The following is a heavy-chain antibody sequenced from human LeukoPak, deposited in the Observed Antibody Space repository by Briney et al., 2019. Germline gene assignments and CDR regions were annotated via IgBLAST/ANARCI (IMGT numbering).Heavy chain of an antibody. CDR1: GFTFSRNA. J-gene: IGHJ4*02. Sequence: TGASLRLSCAASGFTFSRNAIHWVRQGPGKGLEWVSYIAHHGSNKYYADSVKGRFTISRDNSKRTLYLQMNSLRADDTAVYYCAKDGSWSCTDWGQGTLVTVSS. CDR2: IAHHGSNK. V-gene: IGHV3-30*02. CDR3: AKDGSWSCTD. D-gene: IGHD2-8*02.